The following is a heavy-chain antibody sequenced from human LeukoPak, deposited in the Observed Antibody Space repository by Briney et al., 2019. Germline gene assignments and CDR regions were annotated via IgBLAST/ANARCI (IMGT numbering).Heavy chain of an antibody. Sequence: PSETLSLTCTVSGGSISSGGYYWSWIRQPPGKGLEWIGSIYYSGSTYYNPSLKSRVTISVDTSKNQFSLKLSSVTAADTAVYYCARPMGNKNWFDPWGQGTLVTVSS. D-gene: IGHD4-23*01. CDR3: ARPMGNKNWFDP. CDR1: GGSISSGGYY. CDR2: IYYSGST. J-gene: IGHJ5*02. V-gene: IGHV4-39*01.